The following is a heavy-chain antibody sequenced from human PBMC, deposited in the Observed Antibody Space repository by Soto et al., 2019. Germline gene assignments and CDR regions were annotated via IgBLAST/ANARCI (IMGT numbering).Heavy chain of an antibody. V-gene: IGHV1-58*01. CDR3: AAERGYYPYYYYYGMDV. CDR2: IVVGSGNT. J-gene: IGHJ6*02. D-gene: IGHD3-22*01. Sequence: ASGKVSCQASGLTFPSSAVQWVRQARVQLLEWIGWIVVGSGNTNYAQKFQERVTITRDMSTSTAYMELSSLRSEDTAVYYCAAERGYYPYYYYYGMDVWGQGTTVTVSS. CDR1: GLTFPSSA.